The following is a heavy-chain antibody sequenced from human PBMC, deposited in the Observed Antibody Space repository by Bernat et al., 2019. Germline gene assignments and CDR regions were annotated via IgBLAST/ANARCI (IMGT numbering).Heavy chain of an antibody. Sequence: LVESGGGLVQPGGSLRLSCAASGFTFSSYDMHWVRQATGKGLEWVSAIGTAGDTYYPGSVKGRFTISRENAKNSLYLQMNSLRAGDTAVYYCARGAGDYWYFDLWGRGTLVTVSS. V-gene: IGHV3-13*04. CDR3: ARGAGDYWYFDL. D-gene: IGHD7-27*01. CDR1: GFTFSSYD. CDR2: IGTAGDT. J-gene: IGHJ2*01.